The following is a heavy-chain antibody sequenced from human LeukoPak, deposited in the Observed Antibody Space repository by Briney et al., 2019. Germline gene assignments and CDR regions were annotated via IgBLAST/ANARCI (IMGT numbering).Heavy chain of an antibody. CDR1: GGSISSGYY. J-gene: IGHJ5*02. V-gene: IGHV4-38-2*02. CDR2: IHSSGNT. CDR3: ARDLGYSGFDWAP. D-gene: IGHD5-12*01. Sequence: PSETLSLTCTVSGGSISSGYYWGWIRQPPGKRLEWVGSIHSSGNTYYNPTLKSRVTISVDTSKNQFSLNLTSVTAADAAVYYCARDLGYSGFDWAPWGQGTLVTVSS.